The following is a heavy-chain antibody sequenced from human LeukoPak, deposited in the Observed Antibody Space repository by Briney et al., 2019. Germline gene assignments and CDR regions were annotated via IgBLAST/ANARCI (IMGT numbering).Heavy chain of an antibody. J-gene: IGHJ3*02. D-gene: IGHD2-21*02. V-gene: IGHV4-30-4*07. Sequence: PSETLSLTCAVSGVSISSGSYSWSWIRQPPGKGLEWIGAIYYGGNTDYNPSLKSRITISADTSRNQFSLKLTSVTAADTAVYYCAREVTVSSLDDAFDMWGQGTVVTVSS. CDR1: GVSISSGSYS. CDR3: AREVTVSSLDDAFDM. CDR2: IYYGGNT.